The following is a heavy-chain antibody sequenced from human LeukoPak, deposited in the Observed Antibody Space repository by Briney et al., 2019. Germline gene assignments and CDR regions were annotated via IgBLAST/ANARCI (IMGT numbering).Heavy chain of an antibody. CDR3: ARRGATRTVDY. D-gene: IGHD1-26*01. CDR1: GFTFSSYG. J-gene: IGHJ4*02. V-gene: IGHV3-30*03. CDR2: ISYDGSNK. Sequence: GSLRLSCAASGFTFSSYGMHWVRQAPGKGLEWVAVISYDGSNKYYADSVKGRFTISRDNSKNTLYLQMNSLRAEDTAVYYCARRGATRTVDYWGQGTLVTVSS.